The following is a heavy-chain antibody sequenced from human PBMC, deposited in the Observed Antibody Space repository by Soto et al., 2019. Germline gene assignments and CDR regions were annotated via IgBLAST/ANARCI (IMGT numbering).Heavy chain of an antibody. CDR2: ITSDTNTI. CDR1: GFPFSIYS. Sequence: EVQLVESGGGLVQPGGSLRLTCVASGFPFSIYSMNWVRQAPGKGLEWSSYITSDTNTIKYADSVNGRFTISRDNAKNLVYLQMNSLRDEDTAVYFCPRSVEGHFDYWGQGTLVTVSS. CDR3: PRSVEGHFDY. J-gene: IGHJ4*02. V-gene: IGHV3-48*02. D-gene: IGHD6-19*01.